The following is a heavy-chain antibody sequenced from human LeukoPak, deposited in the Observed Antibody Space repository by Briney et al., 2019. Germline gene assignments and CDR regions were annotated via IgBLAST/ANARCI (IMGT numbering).Heavy chain of an antibody. Sequence: PGGSLRLSCAASGFTFDDYGMSWVRQAPGKGLEWVSGINWNGGSTGYADSVKGRFTISRDNAKNSLYLQMNSLRAEDTALYHCARRVGATNSYYFDYWGQGTLVTVSS. CDR1: GFTFDDYG. V-gene: IGHV3-20*01. J-gene: IGHJ4*02. CDR2: INWNGGST. CDR3: ARRVGATNSYYFDY. D-gene: IGHD1-26*01.